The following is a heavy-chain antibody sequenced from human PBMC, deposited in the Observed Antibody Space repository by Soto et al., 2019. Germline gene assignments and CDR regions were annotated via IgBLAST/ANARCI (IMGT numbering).Heavy chain of an antibody. D-gene: IGHD6-19*01. Sequence: GGSLRLSCAASGFTFSNYWMSWVRQAPGKGLEWVANVKEDGRETYYVDSLRGRFTISRDNAKNSLYLQMSSLRAEDTAVYYCANDLMGSGWYIHQHWGQGTLVTVSS. CDR1: GFTFSNYW. CDR3: ANDLMGSGWYIHQH. J-gene: IGHJ1*01. CDR2: VKEDGRET. V-gene: IGHV3-7*01.